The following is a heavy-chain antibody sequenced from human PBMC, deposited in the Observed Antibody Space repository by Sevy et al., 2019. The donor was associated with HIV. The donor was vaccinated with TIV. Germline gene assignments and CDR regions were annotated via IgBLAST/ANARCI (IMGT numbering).Heavy chain of an antibody. D-gene: IGHD3-3*01. J-gene: IGHJ4*02. CDR2: IYYSGST. Sequence: SETLSLTCTVSGGSISSGGYYWSWIRQHPGKGLEWIGYIYYSGSTYYNPSLKSRVTISVDTSKNQFSLKLSSVTAAHTAVYYCARESAYNFADYWGQGTLVTVSS. V-gene: IGHV4-31*03. CDR3: ARESAYNFADY. CDR1: GGSISSGGYY.